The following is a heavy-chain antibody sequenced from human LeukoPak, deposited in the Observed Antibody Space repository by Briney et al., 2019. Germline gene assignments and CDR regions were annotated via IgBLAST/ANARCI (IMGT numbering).Heavy chain of an antibody. Sequence: PSETLSLTCAVSGGSSRSGYYFWSWIRQPPGKGLEWIGHIHYSGNTYYNPSLKSRVSISVDTSKNQFSLKLSSVTAADTAVYYCARNLAYQSGAAPFFDYWGLGTLVTVSS. J-gene: IGHJ4*02. CDR2: IHYSGNT. CDR3: ARNLAYQSGAAPFFDY. V-gene: IGHV4-30-4*01. D-gene: IGHD4/OR15-4a*01. CDR1: GGSSRSGYYF.